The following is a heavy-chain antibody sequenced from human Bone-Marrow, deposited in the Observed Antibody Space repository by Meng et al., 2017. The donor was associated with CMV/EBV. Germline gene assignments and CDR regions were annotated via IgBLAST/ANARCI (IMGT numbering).Heavy chain of an antibody. Sequence: GSLRLSCTVSGGSISSSSYYWGWIRQPPGKGLEWIGSIYYSGSTYYNPSLKSRVTISVDTSKNQFSLKLSSVTAADTAVYYCARDNLMITFGGVDKIHWFDPWGQGTLVTVSS. V-gene: IGHV4-39*07. D-gene: IGHD3-16*01. J-gene: IGHJ5*02. CDR1: GGSISSSSYY. CDR2: IYYSGST. CDR3: ARDNLMITFGGVDKIHWFDP.